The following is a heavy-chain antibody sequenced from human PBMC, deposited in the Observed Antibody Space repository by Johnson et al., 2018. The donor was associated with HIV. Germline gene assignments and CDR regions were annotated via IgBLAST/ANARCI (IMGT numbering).Heavy chain of an antibody. CDR3: AKESETYGGNIGFEHPFDI. Sequence: QVQLVESGGGVVQPGRSLRLSCAASGFTFSSYGIHWVRQAPGKGLEWVAIISYDGSNKHYADSVKGRFTISRDNSKNTLYLQMNSLRAEDTAVYYCAKESETYGGNIGFEHPFDIWGQGKMVTVSS. D-gene: IGHD4-23*01. J-gene: IGHJ3*02. V-gene: IGHV3-30*18. CDR2: ISYDGSNK. CDR1: GFTFSSYG.